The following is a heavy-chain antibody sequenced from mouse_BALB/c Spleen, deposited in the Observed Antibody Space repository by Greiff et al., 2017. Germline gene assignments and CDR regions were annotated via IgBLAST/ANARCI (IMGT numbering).Heavy chain of an antibody. J-gene: IGHJ2*01. V-gene: IGHV3-8*02. CDR1: GDSITSGY. Sequence: EVQVVESGPSLVKPSQTLSLTCSVTGDSITSGYWNWIRKFPGNKLEYMGYISYSGSTYYNPSLKSRISITRDTSKNQYYLQLNSVTTEDTATYYCARSYYYGSSLDYWGQGTTLTVSS. D-gene: IGHD1-1*01. CDR2: ISYSGST. CDR3: ARSYYYGSSLDY.